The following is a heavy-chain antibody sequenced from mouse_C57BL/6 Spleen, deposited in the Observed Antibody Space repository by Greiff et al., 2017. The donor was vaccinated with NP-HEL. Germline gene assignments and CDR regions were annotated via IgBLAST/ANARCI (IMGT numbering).Heavy chain of an antibody. Sequence: QVQLKQPGAELVMPGASVKLSCKASGYTFTSYWMHWVKQRPGQGLEWIGEIDPSDSYTNYNQKFKGKSTLTVDKSSSTAYMQLSSLTSEDSAVYYCARPLYYGSLYYFDYWGQGTTLTVSS. V-gene: IGHV1-69*01. D-gene: IGHD1-1*01. J-gene: IGHJ2*01. CDR1: GYTFTSYW. CDR3: ARPLYYGSLYYFDY. CDR2: IDPSDSYT.